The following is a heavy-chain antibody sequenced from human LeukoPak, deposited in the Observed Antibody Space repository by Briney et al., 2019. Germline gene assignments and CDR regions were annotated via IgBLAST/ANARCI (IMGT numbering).Heavy chain of an antibody. Sequence: GASVKVSCKASGYTFTGYFIHWVRQAPGLGLEWMGWINPNSGGTNYAQKFQGRVTMTRDTSISTAYMEPSRLNSDDTAVYYCARDATGVAYGDYADYWGQGTLVTVSS. J-gene: IGHJ4*02. CDR1: GYTFTGYF. V-gene: IGHV1-2*02. D-gene: IGHD4-17*01. CDR2: INPNSGGT. CDR3: ARDATGVAYGDYADY.